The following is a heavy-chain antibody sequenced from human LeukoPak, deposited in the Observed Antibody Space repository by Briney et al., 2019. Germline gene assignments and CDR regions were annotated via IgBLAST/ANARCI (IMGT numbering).Heavy chain of an antibody. CDR3: AKGLWDDSSGYVVGAFDI. V-gene: IGHV3-9*01. CDR1: GFTFDDYA. D-gene: IGHD3-22*01. CDR2: ISCNSGNI. J-gene: IGHJ3*02. Sequence: PGGSLRLSCAASGFTFDDYAMHWVRQAPGKGLEWVSGISCNSGNIGYADSVKGRFTISRDNAKNSLYLQMNSLRAEDTALYYCAKGLWDDSSGYVVGAFDIWGQGTMVTVSS.